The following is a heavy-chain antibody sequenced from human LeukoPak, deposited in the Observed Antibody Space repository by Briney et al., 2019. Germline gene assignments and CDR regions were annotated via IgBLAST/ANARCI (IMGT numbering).Heavy chain of an antibody. D-gene: IGHD3-3*01. Sequence: GGSLRLSCAASGFTFSSYSMNWVRQAPGKGLEWVSYISSSSSTIYYADSVKGRFTISRDNAKNSLYLQMNSLRAEDTAVYYCARGGHDFFPYYFDYWGQGTLVTVSS. CDR2: ISSSSSTI. J-gene: IGHJ4*02. CDR3: ARGGHDFFPYYFDY. V-gene: IGHV3-48*01. CDR1: GFTFSSYS.